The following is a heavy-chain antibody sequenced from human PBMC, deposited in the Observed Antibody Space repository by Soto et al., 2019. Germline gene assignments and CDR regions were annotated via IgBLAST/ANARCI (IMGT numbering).Heavy chain of an antibody. CDR2: ISGSGGSP. J-gene: IGHJ4*02. Sequence: PGGSLRLSCVASGFTFSTYTMSWVRQAPGKGLEWVSVISGSGGSPSYADSVQGRFSISRDNPKNTLYLQMNSLRGEDTAMYYCAKAGCSTTNCYVPDYWGQGTLVTVPQ. CDR3: AKAGCSTTNCYVPDY. V-gene: IGHV3-23*01. CDR1: GFTFSTYT. D-gene: IGHD2-2*01.